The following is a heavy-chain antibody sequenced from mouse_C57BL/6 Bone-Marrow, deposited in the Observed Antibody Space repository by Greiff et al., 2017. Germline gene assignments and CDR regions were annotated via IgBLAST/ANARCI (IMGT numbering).Heavy chain of an antibody. CDR2: IYPRSGNT. J-gene: IGHJ2*01. V-gene: IGHV1-81*01. CDR3: ARRPTTVVATRFDY. CDR1: GYTFTSYG. D-gene: IGHD1-1*01. Sequence: VQLQQSGAELARPGASVKLSCKASGYTFTSYGISWVKQRTGQGLEWIGEIYPRSGNTYYNEKFKGKATLTADKSSSTAYMELRSLTSEDSAVYFCARRPTTVVATRFDYWGQGTTLTVSS.